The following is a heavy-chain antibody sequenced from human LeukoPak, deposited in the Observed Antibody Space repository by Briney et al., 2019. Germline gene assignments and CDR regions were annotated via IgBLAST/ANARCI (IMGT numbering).Heavy chain of an antibody. D-gene: IGHD4-17*01. CDR3: ARPLTTVTTARYYYYGMDV. J-gene: IGHJ6*02. V-gene: IGHV1-46*01. Sequence: ASVKVSCKASGYTFSGYFMHWVRQSPGQGLEGMGIINPRGGSTSYAQKFQGRLTMTRDTSTSTVYMELSSLRSEDTAVYYCARPLTTVTTARYYYYGMDVWGQGTTVTVSS. CDR2: INPRGGST. CDR1: GYTFSGYF.